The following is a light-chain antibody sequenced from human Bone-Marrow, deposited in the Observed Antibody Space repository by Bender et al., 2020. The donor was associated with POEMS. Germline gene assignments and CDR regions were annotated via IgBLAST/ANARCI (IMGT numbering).Light chain of an antibody. Sequence: SYELTQPPSVSVSPGQTATITCSGDNLGNRFACWFQQKPGQSPVLVIYQDTKRPSGIPARLSGSKSGNTATLTISVTHYMDEADYYCQVWDSTSFYVFGTGTKVTVL. J-gene: IGLJ1*01. CDR3: QVWDSTSFYV. CDR1: NLGNRF. CDR2: QDT. V-gene: IGLV3-1*01.